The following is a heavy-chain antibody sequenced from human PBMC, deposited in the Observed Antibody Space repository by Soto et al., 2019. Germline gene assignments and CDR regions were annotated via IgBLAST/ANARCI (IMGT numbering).Heavy chain of an antibody. Sequence: QVQLVESGGGVVQPGRSLRLSCAASGFTFSSYAMHWVRQAPGKGLEWVAVISYDGSNKYYADSVKGRFTISRDNSKNSLYPQMNSLRAEDTAVYYCAGSFYYFDSSAREVGWFDPWGQGTLVTVSS. V-gene: IGHV3-30-3*01. CDR2: ISYDGSNK. D-gene: IGHD3-22*01. CDR1: GFTFSSYA. CDR3: AGSFYYFDSSAREVGWFDP. J-gene: IGHJ5*02.